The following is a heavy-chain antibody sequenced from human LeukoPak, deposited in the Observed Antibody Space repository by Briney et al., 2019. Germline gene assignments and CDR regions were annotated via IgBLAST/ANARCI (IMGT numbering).Heavy chain of an antibody. J-gene: IGHJ4*02. CDR3: AKGEPDYGDYNLLLH. CDR1: GFTFSSYG. V-gene: IGHV3-30*02. Sequence: GGSLRLSCAASGFTFSSYGTHWVRQAPGKGLEWVAFIRYDGSNKYYADSVKGRFTISRDNSKNTLYLQMNSLRAEDTAVYYCAKGEPDYGDYNLLLHWGQGTLVTVSS. CDR2: IRYDGSNK. D-gene: IGHD4-17*01.